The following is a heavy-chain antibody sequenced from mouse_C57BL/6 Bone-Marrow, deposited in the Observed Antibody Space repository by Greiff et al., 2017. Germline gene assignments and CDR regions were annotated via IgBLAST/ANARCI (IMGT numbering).Heavy chain of an antibody. CDR1: GFTFSDYG. J-gene: IGHJ1*03. CDR2: ISNLAYSI. V-gene: IGHV5-15*01. CDR3: ARVYYYGSPHWYFDV. D-gene: IGHD1-1*01. Sequence: EVHLVESGGGLVQPGGSLKLSCAASGFTFSDYGMAWVRQAPRKGPEWVAFISNLAYSIYYADTVTGRFTISRENAKNTLYLEMSSLRSEDTAMYYCARVYYYGSPHWYFDVWGTGTTVTVSS.